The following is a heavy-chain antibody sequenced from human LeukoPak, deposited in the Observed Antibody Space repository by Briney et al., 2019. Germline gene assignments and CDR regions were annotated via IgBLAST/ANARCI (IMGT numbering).Heavy chain of an antibody. CDR2: IIPIFGIA. V-gene: IGHV1-69*04. J-gene: IGHJ6*02. D-gene: IGHD6-13*01. CDR3: ARVRIAAAGTLLYGMDV. Sequence: GASVKVSCKASGGTFSSYAISWVRQAPGQGLEWMGRIIPIFGIANYAQKFQGRVTITADKSTSTAYMELSSLRSEDTPVYYCARVRIAAAGTLLYGMDVWGQGTTVTVSS. CDR1: GGTFSSYA.